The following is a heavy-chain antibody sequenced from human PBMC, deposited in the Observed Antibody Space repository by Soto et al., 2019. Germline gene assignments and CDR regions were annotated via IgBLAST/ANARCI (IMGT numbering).Heavy chain of an antibody. V-gene: IGHV1-69*01. D-gene: IGHD3-16*01. Sequence: QVQLVQSGADVKKPGSSVKVSCKTSGGSFGSSAISWVRQAPAQGLEWMGEIIPVFDKANYAQNFQGRLTITADELTGTVFMELSSLRSEDTAVYFCARLRRDWGDAFDLWSLGTFVTVSS. CDR1: GGSFGSSA. CDR2: IIPVFDKA. CDR3: ARLRRDWGDAFDL. J-gene: IGHJ3*01.